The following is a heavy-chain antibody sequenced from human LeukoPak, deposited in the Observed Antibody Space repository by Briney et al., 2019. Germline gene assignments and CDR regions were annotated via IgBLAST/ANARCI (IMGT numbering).Heavy chain of an antibody. CDR3: ASQRNRFSYYDSSGDDY. V-gene: IGHV3-30-3*01. CDR2: ISYDGSNK. Sequence: PGGSLRLSCAAPGFTFSSYAMHWVRQAPGKGLEWVAVISYDGSNKYYADSVKGRFTISRDNSKNTLYLQMNSLRAEDTAVYYCASQRNRFSYYDSSGDDYWGQGTLVTVSS. D-gene: IGHD3-22*01. J-gene: IGHJ4*02. CDR1: GFTFSSYA.